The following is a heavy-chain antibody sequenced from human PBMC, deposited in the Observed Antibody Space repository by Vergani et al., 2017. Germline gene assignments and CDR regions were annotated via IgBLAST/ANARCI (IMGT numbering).Heavy chain of an antibody. Sequence: EVQLVESGGGLVQPGRSLRLSCTASGFTFGDYAMSWFRQAPGKGLEWVGFIRSKAYGGTTEYAASVKGRFTISRDDSKSIAYLQMNSLRAEDTAVYYCAKAETTLATIFLPFDPWGQGTLVTVSS. J-gene: IGHJ5*02. D-gene: IGHD5-12*01. V-gene: IGHV3-49*03. CDR3: AKAETTLATIFLPFDP. CDR2: IRSKAYGGTT. CDR1: GFTFGDYA.